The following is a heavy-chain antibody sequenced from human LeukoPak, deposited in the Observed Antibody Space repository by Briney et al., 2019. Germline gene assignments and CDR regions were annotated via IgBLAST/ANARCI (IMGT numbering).Heavy chain of an antibody. CDR2: TYYRSKWYN. Sequence: SQTLSVTCAISGDSVSSKNGAWNWIRQSPSRGLEWLGRTYYRSKWYNDYAEFIQGRITINPDTSKNQFSLQLNSVTPEDTAVYFCARDIGTSCWYTFDYWGQGTLVTVSS. V-gene: IGHV6-1*01. CDR1: GDSVSSKNGA. CDR3: ARDIGTSCWYTFDY. J-gene: IGHJ4*02. D-gene: IGHD6-19*01.